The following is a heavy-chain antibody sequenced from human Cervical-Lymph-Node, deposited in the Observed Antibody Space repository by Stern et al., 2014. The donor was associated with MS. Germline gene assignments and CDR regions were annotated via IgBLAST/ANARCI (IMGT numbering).Heavy chain of an antibody. CDR1: GYSFSNFW. Sequence: EMQLVESGAEVKKPGESLKISCKTSGYSFSNFWIGWVRQKPGKGLEWMGIIYPEDSDTTYSPSFQGTVTISADESISTAYLQWRSLKASDTAMYYCVRRRDSDSYDTFDIWGQGTMLIVSS. CDR2: IYPEDSDT. CDR3: VRRRDSDSYDTFDI. V-gene: IGHV5-51*01. J-gene: IGHJ3*02. D-gene: IGHD3-22*01.